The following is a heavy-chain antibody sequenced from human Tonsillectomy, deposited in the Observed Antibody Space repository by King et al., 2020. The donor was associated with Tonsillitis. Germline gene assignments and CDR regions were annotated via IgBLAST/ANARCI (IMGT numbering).Heavy chain of an antibody. Sequence: VQLVESGGGLVQSGGSLRLSCAASGFTFSRYGMSWVRQAPGKGLEWVSVIYTDGTSTHYEDSVKGRFTISRDNSKNTLYLQMNSLRAEDTAVYYCARFGGARLGQDYWGQGTLVTVSS. CDR1: GFTFSRYG. V-gene: IGHV3-23*03. D-gene: IGHD3-10*01. CDR2: IYTDGTST. CDR3: ARFGGARLGQDY. J-gene: IGHJ4*02.